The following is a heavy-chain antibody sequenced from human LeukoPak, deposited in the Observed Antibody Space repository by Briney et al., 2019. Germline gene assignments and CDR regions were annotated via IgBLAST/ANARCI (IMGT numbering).Heavy chain of an antibody. CDR2: INHSGST. V-gene: IGHV4-34*01. CDR3: ARDRLDTIFGVASNWFDP. J-gene: IGHJ5*02. CDR1: GGSFSGYY. D-gene: IGHD3-3*01. Sequence: PSETLSLTCAVYGGSFSGYYWSWIRQPPGKGLEWIGEINHSGSTNYNPSLKSRVTISVDTSKNQFSLKLSSATAADTAVYYCARDRLDTIFGVASNWFDPWGQGTLVTVSS.